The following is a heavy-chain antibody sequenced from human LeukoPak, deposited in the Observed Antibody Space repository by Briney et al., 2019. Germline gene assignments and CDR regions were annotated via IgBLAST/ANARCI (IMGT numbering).Heavy chain of an antibody. V-gene: IGHV3-30*02. J-gene: IGHJ4*02. D-gene: IGHD1-26*01. CDR1: GFTFSSYG. CDR2: MRSDGSDE. Sequence: PGGSLRLSCAASGFTFSSYGMHWVRQAPGKELEWMAFMRSDGSDEHYADSVKGRFTISRDNSHNTLYLQMNSLHSEDTAVYYCAKDLGLQVGASPFDYWGQGTLVTVSS. CDR3: AKDLGLQVGASPFDY.